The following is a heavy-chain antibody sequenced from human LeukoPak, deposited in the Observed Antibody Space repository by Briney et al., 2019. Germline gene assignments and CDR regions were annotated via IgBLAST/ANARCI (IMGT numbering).Heavy chain of an antibody. CDR1: GFTFGNYA. J-gene: IGHJ6*02. Sequence: PGGSLRLSCAASGFTFGNYAMSWVRQAPGQGLEWVSVISGSGGNTYYADSVKGRFSVSRDNAKNTLYLQMSSLRAEDTAVYYCSRSHYYDSSAFSYYYGLDVWGQGTTVTVSS. CDR3: SRSHYYDSSAFSYYYGLDV. V-gene: IGHV3-23*01. D-gene: IGHD3-22*01. CDR2: ISGSGGNT.